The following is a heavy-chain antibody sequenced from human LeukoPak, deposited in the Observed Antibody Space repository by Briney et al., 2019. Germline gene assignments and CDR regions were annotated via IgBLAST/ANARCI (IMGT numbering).Heavy chain of an antibody. V-gene: IGHV1-18*01. CDR2: ISAYNGNT. CDR3: ARHTVTSSSRRYYFDY. J-gene: IGHJ4*02. D-gene: IGHD4-17*01. CDR1: GYTFTSYG. Sequence: GASVKVSCKASGYTFTSYGISWVRQAPGQGLEWMGWISAYNGNTNYAQKLQGRVTMTTDTSTSTAYMELRSLRSDDTAVYYRARHTVTSSSRRYYFDYWGQGTLVTVSS.